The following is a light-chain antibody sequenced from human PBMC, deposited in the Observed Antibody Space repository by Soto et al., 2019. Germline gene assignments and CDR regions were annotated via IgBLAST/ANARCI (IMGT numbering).Light chain of an antibody. J-gene: IGLJ1*01. CDR3: SSHTSGSTRV. CDR1: SGDVGGYDY. CDR2: EVT. Sequence: QSALTQPASVSGSPGQSIAISCTGTSGDVGGYDYVSWYQQHPDKAPKLMIYEVTKRPSWVSNRFSGSKSGNTASLTISGLQPEYEADYYCSSHTSGSTRVFGSGTKLTVL. V-gene: IGLV2-14*01.